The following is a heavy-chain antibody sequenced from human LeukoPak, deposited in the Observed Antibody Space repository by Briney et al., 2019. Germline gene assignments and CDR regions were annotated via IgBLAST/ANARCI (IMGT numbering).Heavy chain of an antibody. Sequence: GASVKVSCKASGGTFSSYAISWVRQAPGQGLEWMGGIIPIFGTANYAQKFQGRVTITADESTSTAYMELRSLRSDDTAVYYCASGGSFGTYWGQGTLVTVSS. V-gene: IGHV1-69*13. CDR3: ASGGSFGTY. D-gene: IGHD3-10*01. CDR2: IIPIFGTA. CDR1: GGTFSSYA. J-gene: IGHJ4*02.